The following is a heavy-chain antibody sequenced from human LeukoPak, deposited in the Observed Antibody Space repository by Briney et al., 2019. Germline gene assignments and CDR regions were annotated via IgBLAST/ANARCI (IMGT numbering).Heavy chain of an antibody. CDR2: INPNSGGT. CDR1: GYTFTGYY. D-gene: IGHD3-10*01. J-gene: IGHJ5*02. Sequence: ASVKVSCKASGYTFTGYYMHWVRQAPGQGLEWMGWINPNSGGTNYAPKFQGRVTMTRDTSISTAYMELSRLRSDDTAVYYCARDAAMVRGVIWSGKFDPWGQGTLVTVSS. V-gene: IGHV1-2*02. CDR3: ARDAAMVRGVIWSGKFDP.